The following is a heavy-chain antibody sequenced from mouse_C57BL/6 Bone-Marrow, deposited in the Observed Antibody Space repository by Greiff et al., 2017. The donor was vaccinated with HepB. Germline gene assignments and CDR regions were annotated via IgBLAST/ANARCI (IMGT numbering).Heavy chain of an antibody. J-gene: IGHJ4*01. CDR3: ARVITTVVEAMDY. D-gene: IGHD1-1*01. V-gene: IGHV5-4*01. CDR2: ISDGGSYT. Sequence: GVEWVATISDGGSYTYYPDNVKGRFTISRDNAKNNLYLQMSHLKSEDTAMYYCARVITTVVEAMDYWGQGTSVTVSS.